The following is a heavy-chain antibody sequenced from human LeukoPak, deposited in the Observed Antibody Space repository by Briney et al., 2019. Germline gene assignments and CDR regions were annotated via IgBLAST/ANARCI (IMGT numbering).Heavy chain of an antibody. V-gene: IGHV1-69*04. CDR3: ARAHFWSGYDRNDC. D-gene: IGHD3-3*01. Sequence: ASVKVSCKASGGTFSSYAISWVRQAPGQGLEWMGRIIPILGIANYAQKFQGRVTITADKSTSTAYMELSSLRSEDTAVYYCARAHFWSGYDRNDCWGQGTLVTVSS. J-gene: IGHJ4*02. CDR2: IIPILGIA. CDR1: GGTFSSYA.